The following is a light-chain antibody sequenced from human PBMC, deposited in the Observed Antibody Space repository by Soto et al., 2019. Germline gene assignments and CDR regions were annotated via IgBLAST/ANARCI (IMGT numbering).Light chain of an antibody. J-gene: IGLJ1*01. CDR1: SSDIGAGYD. CDR2: RNT. V-gene: IGLV1-40*01. Sequence: QSALTQPPSVSGAPGQGVTISCTGSSSDIGAGYDVQWYQHLPGSAPKLLIFRNTDRPSGVPGRFSGSKSGTSASLAITGLQAEDEADYYCQTYDNSLSAHYVFGTGTQLTVL. CDR3: QTYDNSLSAHYV.